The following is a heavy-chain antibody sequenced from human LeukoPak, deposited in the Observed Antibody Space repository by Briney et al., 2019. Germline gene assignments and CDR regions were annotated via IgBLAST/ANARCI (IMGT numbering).Heavy chain of an antibody. CDR3: ARDNPPDY. V-gene: IGHV3-7*03. CDR1: GFTLSSSW. J-gene: IGHJ4*02. CDR2: IKQDGSEK. Sequence: GGSLRVSCVASGFTLSSSWMSWVRQAPGKGLEWVANIKQDGSEKSYVESVRGRFTISRDNAKNSLYLQLNSLRAEDTALYYCARDNPPDYWGQGTLVTVSS.